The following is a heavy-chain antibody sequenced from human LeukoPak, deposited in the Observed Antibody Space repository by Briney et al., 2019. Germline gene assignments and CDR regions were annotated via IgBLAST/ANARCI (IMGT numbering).Heavy chain of an antibody. Sequence: GGSLRLSCAASGFTFSSYWMSWVRQAPGKGLEWVANIKQDGSEKYYVDSVKGRFTISRDNAKNSLYLQMNSLRAEDTVVYYCARDVVSSSYYYYYYYYMDVWGKGTTVTVSS. CDR2: IKQDGSEK. D-gene: IGHD6-13*01. V-gene: IGHV3-7*01. CDR1: GFTFSSYW. J-gene: IGHJ6*03. CDR3: ARDVVSSSYYYYYYYYMDV.